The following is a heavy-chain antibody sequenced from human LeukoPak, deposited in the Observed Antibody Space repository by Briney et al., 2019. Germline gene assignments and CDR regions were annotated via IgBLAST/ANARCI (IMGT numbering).Heavy chain of an antibody. CDR3: ARGIDGSYSDYFEY. CDR1: GYTFSSYW. J-gene: IGHJ4*02. D-gene: IGHD1-26*01. Sequence: PGGSLRLSCAASGYTFSSYWMSWVRQAPGKGLEWVANIKQDGSEKYYVDSVKGRFTISRDNAKNSLYLQMNSLRAEDTAVYYCARGIDGSYSDYFEYWGRGTLATVSS. CDR2: IKQDGSEK. V-gene: IGHV3-7*01.